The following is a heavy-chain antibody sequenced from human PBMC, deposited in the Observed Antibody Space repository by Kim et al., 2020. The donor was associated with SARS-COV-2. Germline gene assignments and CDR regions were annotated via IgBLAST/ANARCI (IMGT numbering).Heavy chain of an antibody. D-gene: IGHD3-22*01. J-gene: IGHJ3*02. V-gene: IGHV5-51*01. CDR3: ARQSGYYLYLGAFDI. Sequence: PSFQGQVTISADKSISTAYLQWSSLKASDTAMYYCARQSGYYLYLGAFDIWGQGTMVTVSS.